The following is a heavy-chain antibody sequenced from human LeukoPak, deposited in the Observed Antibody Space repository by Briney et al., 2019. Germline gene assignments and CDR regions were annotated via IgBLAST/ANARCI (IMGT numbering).Heavy chain of an antibody. V-gene: IGHV3-72*01. D-gene: IGHD1-26*01. J-gene: IGHJ4*02. Sequence: GGSLRLSCAASGFTFSDHYVDWVRQAPGKGLEWVGRVRNKANSYTTEYAASVKGRFTISRDDSKNSLYLQMNSLITEDTAVYYCSRGPPGISHPLDYWGQGTLVTVSS. CDR1: GFTFSDHY. CDR3: SRGPPGISHPLDY. CDR2: VRNKANSYTT.